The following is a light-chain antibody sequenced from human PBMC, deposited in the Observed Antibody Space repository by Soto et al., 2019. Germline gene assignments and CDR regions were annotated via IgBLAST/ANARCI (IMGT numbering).Light chain of an antibody. Sequence: EIVLTQSPATLSLSPGERATLSCRASQSVSSYLAWYQQKPGQAPRLLIYDASNRATGIPARFSGSGSGKDFTLTISSLEPEDFAVYYCQQRSKWPHINFGQGTRLEI. V-gene: IGKV3-11*01. J-gene: IGKJ5*01. CDR3: QQRSKWPHIN. CDR2: DAS. CDR1: QSVSSY.